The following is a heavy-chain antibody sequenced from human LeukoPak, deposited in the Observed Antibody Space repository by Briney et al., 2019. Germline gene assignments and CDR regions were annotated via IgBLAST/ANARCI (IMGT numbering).Heavy chain of an antibody. J-gene: IGHJ4*02. V-gene: IGHV4-39*07. D-gene: IGHD6-13*01. CDR3: ARGRQPGY. Sequence: SETLSLTCSISGGSISSKTYNWGWIRQPPGKGLEWIGSTYYTGSTNYNPSLKSRATISVDTSKNQFSLKLSSVTAADTAVYYCARGRQPGYWGQGTLVTVSS. CDR1: GGSISSKTYN. CDR2: TYYTGST.